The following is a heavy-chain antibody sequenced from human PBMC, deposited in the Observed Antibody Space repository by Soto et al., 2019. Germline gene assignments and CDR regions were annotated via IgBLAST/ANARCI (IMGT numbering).Heavy chain of an antibody. CDR3: ARDHPGGEWEPLFYFDY. V-gene: IGHV1-2*04. CDR2: INPNSGGT. D-gene: IGHD1-26*01. J-gene: IGHJ4*02. Sequence: ASVKVSCKASGYTFTGYYMHWVRQAPGQGLEWMGWINPNSGGTNYAQKFQGWVTMTRDTSISTAYMELSRLRSDDTAVYYCARDHPGGEWEPLFYFDYWGQGTLVTVSS. CDR1: GYTFTGYY.